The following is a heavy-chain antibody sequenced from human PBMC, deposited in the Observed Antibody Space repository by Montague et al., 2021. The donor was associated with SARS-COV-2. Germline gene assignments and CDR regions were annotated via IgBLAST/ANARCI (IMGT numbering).Heavy chain of an antibody. CDR3: AKVDYSSAWYGPLDY. Sequence: SLRLSCAASGFTFGDYTMHWVRQAPGEGLECVSGFSWNGDSVCYTDSVRGRFTISRDNAQNSLYLEMMSLRPEDTAFYYCAKVDYSSAWYGPLDYWGQGTLGTVSS. CDR2: FSWNGDSV. CDR1: GFTFGDYT. J-gene: IGHJ4*02. V-gene: IGHV3-9*01. D-gene: IGHD6-19*01.